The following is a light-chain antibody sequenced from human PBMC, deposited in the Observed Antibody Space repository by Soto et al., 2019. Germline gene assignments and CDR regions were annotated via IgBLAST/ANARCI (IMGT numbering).Light chain of an antibody. J-gene: IGKJ2*01. CDR1: QNIGSW. Sequence: DIQMTQSPSTLSASVGDGVTITCRASQNIGSWLAWYQQKPGEAPKLLISKATNLQSGVPSRFSGSGSGTDFSLPISSLQPVDYATSFCQQYNDFQYSFGPGTKLDI. V-gene: IGKV1-5*03. CDR2: KAT. CDR3: QQYNDFQYS.